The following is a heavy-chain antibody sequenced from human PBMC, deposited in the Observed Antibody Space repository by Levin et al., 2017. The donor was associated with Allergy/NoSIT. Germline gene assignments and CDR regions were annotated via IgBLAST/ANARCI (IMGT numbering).Heavy chain of an antibody. CDR2: IYSGGST. J-gene: IGHJ3*02. Sequence: LSLTCAASGFTVRSTYMSWVRQAPGKGLEWVSVIYSGGSTYYADSVKGRFTISRDNSKNTLYLQMNSLRAEDTAVYYCARVRELTTSSAFDIWGQGTMVTVSS. V-gene: IGHV3-53*01. D-gene: IGHD4-17*01. CDR1: GFTVRSTY. CDR3: ARVRELTTSSAFDI.